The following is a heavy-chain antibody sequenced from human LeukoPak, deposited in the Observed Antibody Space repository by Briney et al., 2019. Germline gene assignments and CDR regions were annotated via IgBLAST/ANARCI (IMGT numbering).Heavy chain of an antibody. J-gene: IGHJ4*02. D-gene: IGHD3-22*01. CDR2: ISYDGSNK. Sequence: GRSLRLSCAASGFTFSSYAMHWVRQAPGKGLEWVAVISYDGSNKYYADSVKGRFTISRDNSKNTLYLQMNSLRAEDTAMYYCARGEYYYDSSGALNYWGQGTLVTVSS. V-gene: IGHV3-30-3*01. CDR1: GFTFSSYA. CDR3: ARGEYYYDSSGALNY.